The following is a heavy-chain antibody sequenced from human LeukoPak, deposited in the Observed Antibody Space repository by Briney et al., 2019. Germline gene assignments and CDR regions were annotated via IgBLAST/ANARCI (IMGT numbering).Heavy chain of an antibody. CDR3: ARDKSSGYVGASSFDY. Sequence: GGSLRLSCAASGFTFSSYSMNWVRQAPGKGLEWVSSISSSSSYIYYADSVKGRFTISRDNAKNSLYLQMNSLRAEDTAVYYCARDKSSGYVGASSFDYWGQGTLVTVSS. CDR1: GFTFSSYS. CDR2: ISSSSSYI. D-gene: IGHD1-26*01. V-gene: IGHV3-21*01. J-gene: IGHJ4*02.